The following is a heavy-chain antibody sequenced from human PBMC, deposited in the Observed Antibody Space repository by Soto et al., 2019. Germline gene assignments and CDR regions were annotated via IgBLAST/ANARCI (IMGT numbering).Heavy chain of an antibody. CDR3: ARDANRPADGDRRYYYYYYMDV. J-gene: IGHJ6*03. CDR2: MNPNSGNT. Sequence: ASVKVSCKASGYTFTSYDINWVRQATGQGLEWMGWMNPNSGNTGYAQKFQGRVTMTRNTSISTAYMELSSLRSEDTAVYYCARDANRPADGDRRYYYYYYMDVWGKGTTVTVSS. D-gene: IGHD4-17*01. CDR1: GYTFTSYD. V-gene: IGHV1-8*01.